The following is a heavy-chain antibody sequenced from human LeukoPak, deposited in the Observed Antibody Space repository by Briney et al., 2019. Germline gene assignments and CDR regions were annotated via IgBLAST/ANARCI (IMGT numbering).Heavy chain of an antibody. CDR3: PEGDGSGWYFDY. CDR1: GDSLSDYY. D-gene: IGHD6-19*01. J-gene: IGHJ4*02. V-gene: IGHV4-4*07. Sequence: SETLSLTCTDTGDSLSDYYRCWIRQPAGEGPEWIGRIYASGSANYNPSLQRRATLPVEGSMHQASLNLSSLAAAYRAVHYCPEGDGSGWYFDYWGQGTLVTVSS. CDR2: IYASGSA.